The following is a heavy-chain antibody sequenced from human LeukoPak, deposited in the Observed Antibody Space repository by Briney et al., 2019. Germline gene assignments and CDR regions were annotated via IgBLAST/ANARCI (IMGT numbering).Heavy chain of an antibody. J-gene: IGHJ4*02. CDR2: ISGSGGST. D-gene: IGHD5-12*01. CDR3: AKVDSGYDLCFDY. V-gene: IGHV3-23*01. Sequence: PGGSLRLSCAASGLIFSSYAMSWVRQAPGKGLEWVSAISGSGGSTYYADSVKGRFTISRDNSKNTLYLQMNGLRAEDTAVYYCAKVDSGYDLCFDYWGQGTLVTVSS. CDR1: GLIFSSYA.